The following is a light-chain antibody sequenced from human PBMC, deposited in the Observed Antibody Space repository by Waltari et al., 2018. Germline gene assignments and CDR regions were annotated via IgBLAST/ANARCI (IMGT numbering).Light chain of an antibody. CDR2: GNP. CDR1: SPNLRAGSD. J-gene: IGLJ3*02. CDR3: QSYDSSLTSSL. V-gene: IGLV1-40*01. Sequence: QYGLTQPPSVSGAPGQTVTLSCPGISPNLRAGSDVPSYQVLPGTAPKLLIYGNPNRPSGVPDRFSGSKSGTSASLAITGLQAEDEADYYCQSYDSSLTSSLFGGGTKLTVL.